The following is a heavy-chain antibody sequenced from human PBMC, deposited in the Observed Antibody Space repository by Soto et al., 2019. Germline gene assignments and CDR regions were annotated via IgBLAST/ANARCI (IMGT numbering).Heavy chain of an antibody. V-gene: IGHV3-23*01. CDR3: AKVLSKNYYYPFDF. CDR1: GFTFSDYA. J-gene: IGHJ4*02. CDR2: ISGGSSVT. D-gene: IGHD3-10*01. Sequence: GGSLRLSCTASGFTFSDYAMTWVRQAPGKGLEWVSAISGGSSVTYYGDSVKGRFTISRDNAKKTLFLQLNRLSAEDTATYYCAKVLSKNYYYPFDFWGQGTQVTVSS.